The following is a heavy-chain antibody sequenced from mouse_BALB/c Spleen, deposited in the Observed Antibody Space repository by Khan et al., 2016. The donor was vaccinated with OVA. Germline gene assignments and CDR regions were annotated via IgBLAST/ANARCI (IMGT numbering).Heavy chain of an antibody. CDR3: ARRTTGYTMDY. J-gene: IGHJ4*01. D-gene: IGHD2-14*01. V-gene: IGHV1-4*01. Sequence: VQLQQSGAELARPGASVRMSCKASGYTFTSNTMHWVKKRPGQGLEWIGYINPRSGYTNFNQNFKDKATLTADQSSSTAYMQLSSLTSEDSAVYYCARRTTGYTMDYWGQGTSVTVSS. CDR1: GYTFTSNT. CDR2: INPRSGYT.